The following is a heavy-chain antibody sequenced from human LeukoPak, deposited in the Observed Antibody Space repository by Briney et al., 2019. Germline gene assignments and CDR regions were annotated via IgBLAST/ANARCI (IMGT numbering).Heavy chain of an antibody. CDR3: ARRVVSGSYYNFDY. CDR2: IYYTGNT. V-gene: IGHV4-59*01. D-gene: IGHD1-26*01. CDR1: GGSFSSYY. J-gene: IGHJ4*02. Sequence: AETLSLTCTVSGGSFSSYYRSWVRQAPGKGLEWMGDIYYTGNTNYNPSLTRRVTISVATSKNQFSLKLSSVTAADTAVYYCARRVVSGSYYNFDYWGQGTLVTVSS.